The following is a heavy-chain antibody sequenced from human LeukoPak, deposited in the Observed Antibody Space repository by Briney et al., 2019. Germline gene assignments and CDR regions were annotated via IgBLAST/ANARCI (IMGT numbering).Heavy chain of an antibody. D-gene: IGHD5-12*01. J-gene: IGHJ4*02. CDR3: AKVRIGGYDSPFDY. CDR1: GFTFSSYG. Sequence: GGSLRLSCAASGFTFSSYGMQWVRQAPGKGLEWVAVISYDGSIEYYADSVKGRFTISRDNSKNTLYLQMNSLRTEDTAVYYCAKVRIGGYDSPFDYWGQGTLVTVSS. V-gene: IGHV3-30*18. CDR2: ISYDGSIE.